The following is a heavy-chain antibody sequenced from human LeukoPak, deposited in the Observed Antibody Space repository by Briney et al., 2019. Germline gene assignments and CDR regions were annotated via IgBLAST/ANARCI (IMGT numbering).Heavy chain of an antibody. CDR2: IYSGGST. Sequence: GGSLRLSCAASGFTVSSNYMSWVRQAPGKGLEWVSVIYSGGSTYYADSVKGRFTISRDNSKNTLYLQMNSLRAEDTAAYYCARDHSRGYYFDYWGQGTLVTVSS. J-gene: IGHJ4*02. CDR1: GFTVSSNY. D-gene: IGHD3-16*01. V-gene: IGHV3-66*02. CDR3: ARDHSRGYYFDY.